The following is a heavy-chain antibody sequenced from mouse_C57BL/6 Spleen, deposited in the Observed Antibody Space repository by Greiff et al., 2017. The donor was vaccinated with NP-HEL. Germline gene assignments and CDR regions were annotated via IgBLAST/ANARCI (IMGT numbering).Heavy chain of an antibody. CDR1: GYTFTSYW. Sequence: VQLQQSGTVLARPGASVKMSCKTSGYTFTSYWMHWVKQRPGQGLEWIGAIYPGNSDTSYNQKFKGKAKLTAVTSASTAYMELSSLTNEDSAVYYCTKIYYDYYAMDYWGQGTSVTVSS. CDR2: IYPGNSDT. V-gene: IGHV1-5*01. D-gene: IGHD2-1*01. J-gene: IGHJ4*01. CDR3: TKIYYDYYAMDY.